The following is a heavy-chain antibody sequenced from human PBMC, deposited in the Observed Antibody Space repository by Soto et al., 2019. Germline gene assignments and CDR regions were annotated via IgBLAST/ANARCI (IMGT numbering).Heavy chain of an antibody. CDR2: VSDSGGST. V-gene: IGHV3-23*01. CDR1: GFTFSSYA. Sequence: PGGSLRLSCAASGFTFSSYAMSWVRQAPGRGLEGVSGVSDSGGSTYYADSVKGRVTISRDNSMNTLYLQMNSLSAEDTAVYYCAKSHYDILTNIDYWGQGTLVTVSS. D-gene: IGHD3-9*01. J-gene: IGHJ4*02. CDR3: AKSHYDILTNIDY.